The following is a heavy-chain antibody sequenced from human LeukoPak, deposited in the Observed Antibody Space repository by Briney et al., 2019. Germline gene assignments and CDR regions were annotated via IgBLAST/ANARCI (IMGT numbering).Heavy chain of an antibody. CDR1: GGSISSYY. D-gene: IGHD6-6*01. Sequence: SETLSLTCTVSGGSISSYYWSWIRQPPGKGLEWIGYIYYSGSTNYNPSLKSRVTISVDTSKNQFSLKLSSVTAAETAVYYCARYLRQLVPDYWGQGTLVTVSS. CDR2: IYYSGST. J-gene: IGHJ4*02. V-gene: IGHV4-59*01. CDR3: ARYLRQLVPDY.